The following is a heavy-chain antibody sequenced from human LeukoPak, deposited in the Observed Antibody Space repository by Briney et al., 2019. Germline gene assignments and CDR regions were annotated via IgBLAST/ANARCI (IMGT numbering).Heavy chain of an antibody. CDR1: ESTFSTYA. CDR2: ISSSSSYI. J-gene: IGHJ4*02. D-gene: IGHD6-25*01. V-gene: IGHV3-21*01. Sequence: GGSLRLSCAASESTFSTYAMNWVRQAPGKGLEWVSSISSSSSYIYYADAVRGRFGISRDNAKRSLYLQMSSLRVEDTAVYYCARDLILADNGGSSAHDYWGQGTLVTVSS. CDR3: ARDLILADNGGSSAHDY.